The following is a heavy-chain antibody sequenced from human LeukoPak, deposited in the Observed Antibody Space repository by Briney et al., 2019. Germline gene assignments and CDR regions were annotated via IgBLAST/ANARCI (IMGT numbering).Heavy chain of an antibody. CDR1: GGSISSYY. Sequence: SQTLSLTCTVSGGSISSYYWSWIRQPPGKGLEWIGYIYYSGSTNYNPSLKSRVTISVDTSKNQFSLRLTSVTAADTAVYYCARQEQQLIYNWFDPWGQGTLVTVSS. D-gene: IGHD6-13*01. J-gene: IGHJ5*02. CDR3: ARQEQQLIYNWFDP. V-gene: IGHV4-59*01. CDR2: IYYSGST.